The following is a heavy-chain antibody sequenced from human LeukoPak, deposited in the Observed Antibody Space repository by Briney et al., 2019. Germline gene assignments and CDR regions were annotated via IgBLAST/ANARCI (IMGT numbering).Heavy chain of an antibody. CDR1: GFTFTSST. Sequence: SVKVSCKASGFTFTSSTMQWVRQARGQRPEFIGWIVVGSGTTNYAHKFQERATITRDMSTRTAYMELGSLTYEDTAVYYCAACSVASGWCYLDYWGQGTLVTVSS. V-gene: IGHV1-58*02. CDR2: IVVGSGTT. CDR3: AACSVASGWCYLDY. J-gene: IGHJ4*02. D-gene: IGHD6-19*01.